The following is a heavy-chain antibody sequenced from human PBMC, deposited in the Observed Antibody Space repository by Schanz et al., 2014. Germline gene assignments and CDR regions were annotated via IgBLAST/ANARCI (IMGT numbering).Heavy chain of an antibody. CDR3: AKVWGSDYFYPFDY. J-gene: IGHJ4*02. D-gene: IGHD3-22*01. Sequence: EVHLVESGGGLVKPGGSLRLSCAASGFTLSNAWMSWVRLVPGKGLECVSGISGGGGSAYYADSVKGRFTISRDNSKNTLYLQMSSLRAEDTAVYYCAKVWGSDYFYPFDYWGQGTLVTVSS. V-gene: IGHV3-23*04. CDR2: ISGGGGSA. CDR1: GFTLSNAW.